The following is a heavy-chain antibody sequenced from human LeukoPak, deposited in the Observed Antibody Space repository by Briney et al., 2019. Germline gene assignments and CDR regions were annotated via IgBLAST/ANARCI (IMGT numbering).Heavy chain of an antibody. CDR1: GYTFTSYG. Sequence: ASVKVSCKASGYTFTSYGISWVRQAPGQGLEWMGWISAYNGNTNYAQKLQGGVTMTTDTSTSTAYMELRSLRSDDTAVYYCATTRYDSSGYYYPDAFDIWGQGTMVTVSS. CDR2: ISAYNGNT. CDR3: ATTRYDSSGYYYPDAFDI. V-gene: IGHV1-18*01. D-gene: IGHD3-22*01. J-gene: IGHJ3*02.